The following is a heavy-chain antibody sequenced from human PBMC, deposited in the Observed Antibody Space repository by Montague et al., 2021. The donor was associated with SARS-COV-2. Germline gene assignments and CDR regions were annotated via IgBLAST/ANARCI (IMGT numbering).Heavy chain of an antibody. D-gene: IGHD5-24*01. CDR3: ARDGYNAHQNYWYFDL. Sequence: SETLSLTCTVSGGSISTYYWSWIRQPPGKRLEWIGYIYYSGSTNXXPSLKSRVTISVDTSKNQFSLKLSSVTAADTAVYYCARDGYNAHQNYWYFDLWGRGTLVTVSS. CDR1: GGSISTYY. V-gene: IGHV4-59*12. J-gene: IGHJ2*01. CDR2: IYYSGST.